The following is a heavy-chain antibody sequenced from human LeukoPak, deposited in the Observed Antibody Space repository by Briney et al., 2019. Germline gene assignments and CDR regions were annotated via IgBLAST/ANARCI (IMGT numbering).Heavy chain of an antibody. CDR1: GGSFSGYY. D-gene: IGHD3-22*01. Sequence: SETLSLTCAVYGGSFSGYYWSWIRQPPGKGLEWIGEINHSGSTNYNPSLKSRVTISVDTSKNQFSLKPSSVTAADTAVYYCARGRYDSSGYYLPYFDYWGQGTLVTVSS. CDR3: ARGRYDSSGYYLPYFDY. CDR2: INHSGST. J-gene: IGHJ4*02. V-gene: IGHV4-34*01.